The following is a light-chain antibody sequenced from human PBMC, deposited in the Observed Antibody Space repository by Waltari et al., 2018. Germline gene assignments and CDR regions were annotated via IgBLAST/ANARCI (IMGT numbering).Light chain of an antibody. J-gene: IGLJ3*02. CDR2: EVT. CDR3: SSYTSSTYTSISTV. V-gene: IGLV2-14*01. Sequence: QSALTQPASVSGSPGQSITISCTGTSSDVGCYNYVSWYQQPPGKAPKLMIYEVTNPPSGVSYRCSGSKSGNTASRTISGLQAEDEADYYCSSYTSSTYTSISTVFGGGTKLTVL. CDR1: SSDVGCYNY.